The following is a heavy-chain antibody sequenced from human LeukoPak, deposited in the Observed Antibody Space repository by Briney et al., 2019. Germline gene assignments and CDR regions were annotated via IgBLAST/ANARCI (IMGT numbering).Heavy chain of an antibody. Sequence: SETLSLTCTVSGGSISSYCWSWIRQPPGKGLELIGYIYYSGSTNYNPSLKRRVTISVDTSKNQFSLKLSSVTAADTAVYYCARVSRRWLQLYYFDYWGQGTLVTVSS. CDR3: ARVSRRWLQLYYFDY. J-gene: IGHJ4*02. D-gene: IGHD5-24*01. CDR1: GGSISSYC. V-gene: IGHV4-59*01. CDR2: IYYSGST.